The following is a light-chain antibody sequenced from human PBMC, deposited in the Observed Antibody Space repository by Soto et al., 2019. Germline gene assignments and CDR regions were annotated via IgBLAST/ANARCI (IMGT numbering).Light chain of an antibody. CDR3: SSYTSRTTDV. CDR2: DVS. CDR1: SSDVGGYNY. J-gene: IGLJ1*01. Sequence: QSALAQPASVSGSPGRSITISCTGTSSDVGGYNYVSWYQQHPGKAPKLMIYDVSNRPSGVSNRFSGSKSGNTASLTISGLQAEDEADYYCSSYTSRTTDVFGTGTKVTVL. V-gene: IGLV2-14*03.